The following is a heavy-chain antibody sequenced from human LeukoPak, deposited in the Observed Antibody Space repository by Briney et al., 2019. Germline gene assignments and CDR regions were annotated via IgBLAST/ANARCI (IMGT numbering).Heavy chain of an antibody. D-gene: IGHD3-10*01. J-gene: IGHJ4*02. V-gene: IGHV3-21*01. CDR3: AVYYYGSGSYAD. CDR2: ISSSGSYI. Sequence: GGSLRLSCAASGFTFSTYSMNWVRQAPGKGLEWVSSISSSGSYIYYADSVEGRFTISRDNAKNSLYLQMNSLRAEDTAVYYCAVYYYGSGSYADWGQGTLVTVSS. CDR1: GFTFSTYS.